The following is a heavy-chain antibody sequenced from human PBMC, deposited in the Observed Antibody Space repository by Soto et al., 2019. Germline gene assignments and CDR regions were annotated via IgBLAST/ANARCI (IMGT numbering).Heavy chain of an antibody. Sequence: GGSLRLSCAASGFTFSSYAMSWVRQAPGKGLEWVSAISRSGGSTYYADSVKGRFTISRDNSKNTLYLQMNSLRAEDTAVYYCAKDQGGIAVAVTTTPYHYYVMDFWGQGITVTVSS. CDR2: ISRSGGST. V-gene: IGHV3-23*01. J-gene: IGHJ6*02. CDR1: GFTFSSYA. CDR3: AKDQGGIAVAVTTTPYHYYVMDF. D-gene: IGHD6-19*01.